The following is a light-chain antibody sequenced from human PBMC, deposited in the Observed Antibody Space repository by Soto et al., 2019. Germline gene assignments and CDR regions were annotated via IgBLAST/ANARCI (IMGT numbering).Light chain of an antibody. CDR1: QSLRHSNGFNY. CDR3: MQGLTTPWT. J-gene: IGKJ1*01. V-gene: IGKV2-28*01. CDR2: LGS. Sequence: DIVMTQSPLSLPVIPGEPASISCRSSQSLRHSNGFNYLDWYLQKPGQSPQLLIYLGSNRASGVANMLNCSGSGERFSIKIRRSGGEGVGVYSIMQGLTTPWTFGQGTKVEIK.